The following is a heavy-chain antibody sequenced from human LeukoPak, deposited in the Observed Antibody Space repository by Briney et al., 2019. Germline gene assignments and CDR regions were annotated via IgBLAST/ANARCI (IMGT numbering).Heavy chain of an antibody. Sequence: GGSLRLSCAASAFTFSNYAMSWVRQAPGKGLEWVSGISGGGGSTSYTDSVKGRFTISRDNSKNTLCLQMNSLRAEGTAVYYCAKGRLTSSWYIDYWGQGTLVTVSS. CDR2: ISGGGGST. J-gene: IGHJ4*02. CDR1: AFTFSNYA. V-gene: IGHV3-23*01. CDR3: AKGRLTSSWYIDY. D-gene: IGHD6-13*01.